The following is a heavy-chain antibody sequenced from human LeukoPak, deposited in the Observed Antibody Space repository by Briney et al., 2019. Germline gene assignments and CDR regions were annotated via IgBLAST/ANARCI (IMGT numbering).Heavy chain of an antibody. J-gene: IGHJ3*02. Sequence: RASETLSLTCTISGGSISSYYWSWIRQPPGKGLEWIGYIYYSGSTNYNPSLKSRVTISVDTSKNQFSLKLSSVTAADTAVYYCARPSDILTGYYNQQDAFDIWGQGTMVTVSS. CDR2: IYYSGST. CDR1: GGSISSYY. CDR3: ARPSDILTGYYNQQDAFDI. V-gene: IGHV4-59*08. D-gene: IGHD3-9*01.